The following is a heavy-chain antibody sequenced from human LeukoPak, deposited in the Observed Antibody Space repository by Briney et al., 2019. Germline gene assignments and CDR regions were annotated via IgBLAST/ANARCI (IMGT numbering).Heavy chain of an antibody. CDR3: ARGDIAAAADY. D-gene: IGHD6-13*01. Sequence: PGGSLRLSCAASGFTFSSYSMNWVRQAPGKGLEWVSSISSSRSYTNYADSVKGRFTISRDNAKNSLYLQMNSLRAEDTAVYYCARGDIAAAADYWGQGTLVTVSS. V-gene: IGHV3-21*04. J-gene: IGHJ4*02. CDR2: ISSSRSYT. CDR1: GFTFSSYS.